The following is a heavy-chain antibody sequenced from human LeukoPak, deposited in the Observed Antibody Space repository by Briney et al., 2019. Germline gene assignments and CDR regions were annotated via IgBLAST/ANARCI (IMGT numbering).Heavy chain of an antibody. D-gene: IGHD3-10*01. CDR3: ARAGQEWFGELGFDQ. V-gene: IGHV3-7*01. Sequence: GGSLRLSCAASRFSFSRYWMSWVRQAPGKGLEWVANIKQDGSEKNYVESVKGRFTISRDNAKNSLYLQTNSLRAEDTAVYYCARAGQEWFGELGFDQWGQGTLVIVSS. J-gene: IGHJ4*02. CDR2: IKQDGSEK. CDR1: RFSFSRYW.